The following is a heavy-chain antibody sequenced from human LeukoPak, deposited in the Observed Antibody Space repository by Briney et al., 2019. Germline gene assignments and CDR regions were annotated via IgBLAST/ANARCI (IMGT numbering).Heavy chain of an antibody. CDR2: IYSGGST. J-gene: IGHJ4*02. CDR1: GLIVSSNY. V-gene: IGHV3-53*01. D-gene: IGHD5-24*01. CDR3: ARMEMATIHY. Sequence: PGGSLRLSCAASGLIVSSNYMSWVRQAPGKGLEWVSVIYSGGSTYYADSVKGRFTISRDNSKNTLYLQMNSLRAEDTAVYYCARMEMATIHYWGQGTLVTVSS.